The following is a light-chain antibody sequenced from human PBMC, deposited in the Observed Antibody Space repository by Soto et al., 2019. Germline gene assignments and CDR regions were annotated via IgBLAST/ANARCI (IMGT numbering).Light chain of an antibody. V-gene: IGLV2-11*01. CDR2: DVS. J-gene: IGLJ1*01. CDR3: SSFAGSYTHV. Sequence: QSVLTQPRSVSGSPGQAVTFSGTGTNSDVGAYNYVSWYRQHPDKAPKLIIYDVSKRPSAVPDRFSGSKSGNTASLTISGLQAEDEADYFCSSFAGSYTHVFGTGTKVTVL. CDR1: NSDVGAYNY.